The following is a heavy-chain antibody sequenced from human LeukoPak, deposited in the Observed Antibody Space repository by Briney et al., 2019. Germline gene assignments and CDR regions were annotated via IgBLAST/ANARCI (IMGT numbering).Heavy chain of an antibody. CDR3: ARERNYGMDV. V-gene: IGHV3-74*01. Sequence: PGGSLRLSCAAFGFTFTMYWMHWVRQAPGKGLVWVSHINGDGSSTSHADSVKGRFTISRDNAKNTLYLQMNGLRAEDTAVYYCARERNYGMDVWGQGTTVTVSS. CDR1: GFTFTMYW. CDR2: INGDGSST. J-gene: IGHJ6*02.